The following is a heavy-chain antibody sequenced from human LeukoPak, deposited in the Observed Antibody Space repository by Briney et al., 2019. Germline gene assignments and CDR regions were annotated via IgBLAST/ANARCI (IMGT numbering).Heavy chain of an antibody. Sequence: SETLSLTCTVSGGSISSYYWSWIRQPPGKGLEWIGYISYSGSTNYNPSLKSRVTISIDTSKNQFSLKLSSVTAADTAVYYCASLPLRYSGVDVNFDYWGQGTLVTVSS. J-gene: IGHJ4*02. D-gene: IGHD1-26*01. V-gene: IGHV4-59*01. CDR2: ISYSGST. CDR1: GGSISSYY. CDR3: ASLPLRYSGVDVNFDY.